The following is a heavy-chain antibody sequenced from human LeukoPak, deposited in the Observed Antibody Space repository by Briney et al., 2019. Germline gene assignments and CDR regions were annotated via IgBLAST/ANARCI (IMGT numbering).Heavy chain of an antibody. V-gene: IGHV4-4*07. Sequence: SETLSLTCTVSGGSISSYYWSWIRQPAGKGLEWIGRIYTSGSTNYNPSLKSRVTMSVDTSKNQFSLKLSSVTAADTAVYYCARDRVVYSYGLIRDYSDYWGQGTLVTVSS. CDR3: ARDRVVYSYGLIRDYSDY. J-gene: IGHJ4*02. CDR1: GGSISSYY. CDR2: IYTSGST. D-gene: IGHD5-18*01.